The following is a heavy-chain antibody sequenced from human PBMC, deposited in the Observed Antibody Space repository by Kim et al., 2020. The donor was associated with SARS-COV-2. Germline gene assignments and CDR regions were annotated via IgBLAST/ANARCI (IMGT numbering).Heavy chain of an antibody. CDR2: IFDSGST. V-gene: IGHV4-31*03. Sequence: SETLSLTCTVSGGSISSGGYYYSWIRQLPGKGLEWIGYIFDSGSTSYNPSLKSRVTMSVDTSKNLFSLKLSSVTAADTAVYYCSRTIFGVLSPFYSDYWGLGTLVTVSS. CDR3: SRTIFGVLSPFYSDY. CDR1: GGSISSGGYY. D-gene: IGHD3-3*01. J-gene: IGHJ4*02.